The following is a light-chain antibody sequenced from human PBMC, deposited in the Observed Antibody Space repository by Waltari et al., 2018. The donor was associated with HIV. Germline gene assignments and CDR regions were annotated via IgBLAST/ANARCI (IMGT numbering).Light chain of an antibody. V-gene: IGKV3-15*01. CDR2: GAS. J-gene: IGKJ3*01. Sequence: EIVMTQSPATLSVSPGERATLSCRPSQSINNNLAWYQQKPGQAPRLLTYGASTRATGIPARFSGSGSGTEFTLTISSLQSEDFAVYYCQQYNNWPGITFGPGTKVDIK. CDR3: QQYNNWPGIT. CDR1: QSINNN.